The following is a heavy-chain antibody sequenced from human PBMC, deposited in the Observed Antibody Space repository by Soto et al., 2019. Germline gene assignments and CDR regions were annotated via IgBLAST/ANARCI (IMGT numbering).Heavy chain of an antibody. CDR3: AADDSGSYYYGMDV. V-gene: IGHV1-58*01. CDR2: IVVGSGNT. D-gene: IGHD1-26*01. CDR1: GFTFTSSA. J-gene: IGHJ6*02. Sequence: SVKVPCKASGFTFTSSAVQWVRQARGQRLEWIGWIVVGSGNTNYAQKFQERVTITRDMSTSTAYMELSSLRPEDTAVYYCAADDSGSYYYGMDVWGQGTTVTVSS.